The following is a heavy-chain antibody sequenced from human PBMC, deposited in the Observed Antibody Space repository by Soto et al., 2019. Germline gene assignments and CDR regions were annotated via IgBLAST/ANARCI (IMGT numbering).Heavy chain of an antibody. CDR2: ISAFNGDT. V-gene: IGHV1-18*04. D-gene: IGHD6-25*01. CDR1: GYTFTSYG. CDR3: TREAGWQRMVPYD. J-gene: IGHJ4*02. Sequence: QVQLVQSGSEVKKPVASVNVSCKAFGYTFTSYGFIWVRQVPGQGLEWLGWISAFNGDTQYAQTMKGRLTVTTDTSTTTVHMQLRSLTPADTAVYYCTREAGWQRMVPYDWGQGTLVSVS.